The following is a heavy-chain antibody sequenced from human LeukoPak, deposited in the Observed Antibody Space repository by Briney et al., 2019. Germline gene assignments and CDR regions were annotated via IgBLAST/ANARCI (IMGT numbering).Heavy chain of an antibody. D-gene: IGHD1-1*01. V-gene: IGHV1-8*03. J-gene: IGHJ4*02. CDR1: GGTFSSYA. Sequence: ASVKVSCKASGGTFSSYAINWVRQATGQGLEWMGYMNPYSGNTGYAQNFQGRVTLTRNTSISTAYMELSSLRSEDTAVYYCARSKKNWNFDYWGQGTLVTVSS. CDR3: ARSKKNWNFDY. CDR2: MNPYSGNT.